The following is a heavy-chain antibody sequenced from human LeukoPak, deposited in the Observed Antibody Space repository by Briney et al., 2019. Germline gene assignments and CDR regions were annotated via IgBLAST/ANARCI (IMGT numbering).Heavy chain of an antibody. CDR2: ISYDGSNK. D-gene: IGHD3-3*01. CDR3: AKDFAGGIDY. CDR1: GFTFSYYG. J-gene: IGHJ4*02. Sequence: QPGRSLRLSCAASGFTFSYYGIHWVRQAPGKGLEWVAVISYDGSNKYYVDSVKGRFTISRDNSKNTLYLQMNSLRPEDTAVYYCAKDFAGGIDYWGQGTLVTVSS. V-gene: IGHV3-30*18.